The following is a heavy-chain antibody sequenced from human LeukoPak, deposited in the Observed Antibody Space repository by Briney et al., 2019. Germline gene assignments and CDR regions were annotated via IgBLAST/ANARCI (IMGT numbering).Heavy chain of an antibody. CDR3: ARDFCDH. V-gene: IGHV3-21*01. CDR1: GFTFSSYA. J-gene: IGHJ5*02. CDR2: IDSTSSFI. D-gene: IGHD3-3*01. Sequence: KSGGSLRLSCAASGFTFSSYAMMWVRQAPGKGLEWVSSIDSTSSFIYYADSLKGRFTVSRDNAKNSLYLQMNSLRAEDTAVYYCARDFCDHWGQGTLVTVPS.